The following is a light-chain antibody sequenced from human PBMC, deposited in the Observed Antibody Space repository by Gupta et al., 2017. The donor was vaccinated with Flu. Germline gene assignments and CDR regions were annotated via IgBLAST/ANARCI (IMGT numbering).Light chain of an antibody. J-gene: IGLJ3*02. Sequence: QSALTQPASVSGSPGQSITTSCTGTSSDVGGHKYVSWYQLHPGKAPKLGIYEVTDRPSGISNRFSGSKSGNTASLTISGLQPEDEAHYDGNSYSTTSTPWVCGGGTKLTVL. CDR1: SSDVGGHKY. CDR2: EVT. CDR3: NSYSTTSTPWV. V-gene: IGLV2-14*01.